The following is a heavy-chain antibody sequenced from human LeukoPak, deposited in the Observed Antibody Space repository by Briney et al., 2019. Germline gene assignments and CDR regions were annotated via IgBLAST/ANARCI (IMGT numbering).Heavy chain of an antibody. Sequence: GGSLRLSCAASGFTFSSYWMNWVRQAPGKGLEWVANIKQDGTEKLYVDSVKGRFTISRDNAKNSLYLQMNSLRAEDTAVYYCARGPRIVGATKRWDYFDYWGQGTLVTVSS. D-gene: IGHD1-26*01. CDR3: ARGPRIVGATKRWDYFDY. CDR2: IKQDGTEK. V-gene: IGHV3-7*01. CDR1: GFTFSSYW. J-gene: IGHJ4*02.